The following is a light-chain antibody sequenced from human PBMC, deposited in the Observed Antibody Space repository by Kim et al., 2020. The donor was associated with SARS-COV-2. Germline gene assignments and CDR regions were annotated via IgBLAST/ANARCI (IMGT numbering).Light chain of an antibody. CDR2: GDI. CDR3: QSYDNRLSGYV. V-gene: IGLV1-40*01. Sequence: PRVTISCPGISPNTGAVYEVHWYQQLPGTAPNPLIYGDINRPSGVPARFSGSKSGTSASLAITGLQTEDEADYYCQSYDNRLSGYVFGTGTKVTVL. J-gene: IGLJ1*01. CDR1: SPNTGAVYE.